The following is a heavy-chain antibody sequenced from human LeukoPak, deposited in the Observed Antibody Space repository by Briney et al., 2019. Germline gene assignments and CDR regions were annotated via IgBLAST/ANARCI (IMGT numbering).Heavy chain of an antibody. CDR2: MNPNSGNT. V-gene: IGHV1-8*01. CDR3: ARGVVVAATGDWFDP. Sequence: ASVKVSCKASGYTFTSYDINWVRQATGQGLEWMGWMNPNSGNTGYAQNFQGRVTMTRNTSISTAYMELSSLRSEDTAVYYCARGVVVAATGDWFDPWGQGTLVTVSS. CDR1: GYTFTSYD. D-gene: IGHD2-15*01. J-gene: IGHJ5*02.